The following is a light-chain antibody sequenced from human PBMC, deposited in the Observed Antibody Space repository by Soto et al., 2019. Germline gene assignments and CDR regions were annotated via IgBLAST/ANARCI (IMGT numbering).Light chain of an antibody. CDR1: SSDIGSYNY. V-gene: IGLV2-14*01. Sequence: QSALTQPASVSGSPGQSIAISCIGTSSDIGSYNYVSWYQQHPGKAPKLMIYDVSNRPSGVSDRFSGSKSGNTASLTISGLQAEDEAVYYCKSFTTSSTYVFGTGTKVTVL. J-gene: IGLJ1*01. CDR2: DVS. CDR3: KSFTTSSTYV.